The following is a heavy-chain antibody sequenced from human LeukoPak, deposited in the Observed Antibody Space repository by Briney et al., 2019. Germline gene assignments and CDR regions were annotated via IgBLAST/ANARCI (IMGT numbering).Heavy chain of an antibody. D-gene: IGHD2-15*01. CDR2: TFYGGSN. J-gene: IGHJ4*02. V-gene: IGHV4-31*03. CDR1: GASISSGDHY. CDR3: SGQRGVTYCNGGNCYSGALDY. Sequence: PSETLFLTCSVSGASISSGDHYWRWVRQHPGKGVEWIGYTFYGGSNYYNPSLESRVSISIDSSKNQTSLELRFVTAADTAVYYCSGQRGVTYCNGGNCYSGALDYWSQGTLVPVSS.